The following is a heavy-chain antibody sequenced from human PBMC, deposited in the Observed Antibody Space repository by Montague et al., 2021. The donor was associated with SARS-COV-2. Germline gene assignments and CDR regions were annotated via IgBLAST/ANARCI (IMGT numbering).Heavy chain of an antibody. J-gene: IGHJ4*02. CDR1: GASTNSNSYY. CDR3: ARIVGDCSSDICYAVR. V-gene: IGHV4-39*02. Sequence: SETLSLTCAVSGASTNSNSYYWGCIRQPPGKGLVWIVNFYYTGYTCHTLSLKSRVSISGYTSKNHFSLKLTSATAADTAVYYCARIVGDCSSDICYAVRWGRGTVVTVSS. D-gene: IGHD2-2*01. CDR2: FYYTGYT.